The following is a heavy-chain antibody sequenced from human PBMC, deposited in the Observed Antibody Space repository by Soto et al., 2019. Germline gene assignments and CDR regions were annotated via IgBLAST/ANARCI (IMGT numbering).Heavy chain of an antibody. D-gene: IGHD3-22*01. J-gene: IGHJ4*02. CDR2: IIPIFGTA. V-gene: IGHV1-69*01. CDR3: ASGAYYYDSSGYYDPFDY. CDR1: GGTFSSYA. Sequence: QVQLVQSGAEVQKPGSSVKVSCKASGGTFSSYAISWVRQAPGQGLEWMGGIIPIFGTANYAQKFQGRVTITADESTSTAYMGLSSLRSEDTAVYYCASGAYYYDSSGYYDPFDYWGQGTLVTVSS.